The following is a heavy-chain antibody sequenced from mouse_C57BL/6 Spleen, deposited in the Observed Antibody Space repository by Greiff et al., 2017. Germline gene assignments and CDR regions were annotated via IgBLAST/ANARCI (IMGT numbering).Heavy chain of an antibody. D-gene: IGHD1-2*01. CDR1: GYTFTSYW. CDR2: IHPNSGST. J-gene: IGHJ2*01. CDR3: ARKGDGLDY. Sequence: QVHVKQSGAELVKPGASVKLSCKASGYTFTSYWMHWVKQRPGQGLEWIGMIHPNSGSTNYNEKFKSKATLTVDKSSSTAYMQLSSLTSEDSAVYYCARKGDGLDYWGQGTTLTVSS. V-gene: IGHV1-64*01.